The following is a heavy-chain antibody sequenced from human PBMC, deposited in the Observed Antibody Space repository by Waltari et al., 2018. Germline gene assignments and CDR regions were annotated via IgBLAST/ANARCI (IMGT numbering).Heavy chain of an antibody. D-gene: IGHD2-15*01. Sequence: QVQLVQSGAEVKKPGSSVKVSCKASGGTFRSSPISWVRHAPGKGLEWMGRIIPILGIANYAQKFQGRVTITADKSTSTAYMELSSLRSEDTAVYYCARNSCSGGSCYHSTLDYWGQGTLVTVSS. V-gene: IGHV1-69*02. J-gene: IGHJ4*02. CDR1: GGTFRSSP. CDR2: IIPILGIA. CDR3: ARNSCSGGSCYHSTLDY.